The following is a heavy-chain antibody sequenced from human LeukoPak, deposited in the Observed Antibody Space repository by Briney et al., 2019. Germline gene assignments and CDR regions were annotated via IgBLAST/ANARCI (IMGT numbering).Heavy chain of an antibody. D-gene: IGHD3-10*01. CDR2: IYYSGST. CDR1: GGSISSYY. J-gene: IGHJ5*02. CDR3: ARVHYYGSGSYHWFDP. Sequence: PSETLSLTCTVSGGSISSYYWSWIRQPPAKGLEWIGYIYYSGSTNYNPSLKSRVTISVDTSKNQFSLKLSSVTAADTAVYYCARVHYYGSGSYHWFDPWGQGTLVTVSS. V-gene: IGHV4-59*01.